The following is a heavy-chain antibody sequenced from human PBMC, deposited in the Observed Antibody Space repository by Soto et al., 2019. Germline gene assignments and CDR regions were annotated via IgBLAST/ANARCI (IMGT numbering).Heavy chain of an antibody. CDR1: GGSFSGYY. J-gene: IGHJ5*02. V-gene: IGHV4-34*01. D-gene: IGHD2-2*02. CDR3: ARRYCSSTRCYTHSTYNWFEP. CDR2: INHRGST. Sequence: SETLSLTRAVYGGSFSGYYWSWILQPPGKGLEWIWEINHRGSTNYNRSLKSRGTISVDTSKNQFSLKLSSVTAADTAVYYCARRYCSSTRCYTHSTYNWFEPWGQVTLVTVS.